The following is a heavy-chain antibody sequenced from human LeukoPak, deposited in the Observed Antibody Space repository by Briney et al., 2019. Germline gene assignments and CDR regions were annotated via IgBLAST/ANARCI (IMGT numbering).Heavy chain of an antibody. CDR2: TSSSSSYI. CDR3: ARGNYDYVWGSYRYGPSFDY. D-gene: IGHD3-16*02. J-gene: IGHJ4*02. CDR1: GFTFSSYS. Sequence: GGSLRLSCAASGFTFSSYSMNWVRQAPGKGLEWVSSTSSSSSYIYYADSVKGRFTISRDNAKNSLYLQMNSLRAEDTAVYYCARGNYDYVWGSYRYGPSFDYWGQGTLVTVSS. V-gene: IGHV3-21*01.